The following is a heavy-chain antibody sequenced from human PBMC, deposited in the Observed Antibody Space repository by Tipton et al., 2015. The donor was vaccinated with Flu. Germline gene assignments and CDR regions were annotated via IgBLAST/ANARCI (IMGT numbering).Heavy chain of an antibody. CDR1: GYTFTSYY. CDR3: ASAGIAVAGTDWFDP. CDR2: INPSGGST. J-gene: IGHJ5*02. Sequence: QLVQSGPEVKKPGASVKVSCKASGYTFTSYYMHWVRQAPGQGLEWMGIINPSGGSTSYAQKFQGRVTMTRDTSTSTVYMELSSPRSEDTAVYYCASAGIAVAGTDWFDPWGQGTLVTVSS. V-gene: IGHV1-46*01. D-gene: IGHD6-19*01.